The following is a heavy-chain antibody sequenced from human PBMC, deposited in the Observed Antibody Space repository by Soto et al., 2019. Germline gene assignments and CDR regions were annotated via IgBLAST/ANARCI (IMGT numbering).Heavy chain of an antibody. CDR3: VRWDSGNPEN. J-gene: IGHJ4*02. CDR2: TKNKAQRYTT. D-gene: IGHD1-26*01. CDR1: GFTLSDHY. V-gene: IGHV3-72*01. Sequence: EVQLVESGGGLVQPGGSLRLSCVVSGFTLSDHYIDWVRQAPGKGLEWVGRTKNKAQRYTTEYAASVKGRFTISRDDSENSVYLQMNSLKTEDTAVYYWVRWDSGNPENWGQGTLVTVSS.